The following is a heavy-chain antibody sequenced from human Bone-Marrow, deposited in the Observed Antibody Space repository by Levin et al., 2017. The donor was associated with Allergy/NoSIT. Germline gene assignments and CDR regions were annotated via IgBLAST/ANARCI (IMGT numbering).Heavy chain of an antibody. CDR2: LYTGERT. CDR1: RFTVSSNY. Sequence: GESLKISCAASRFTVSSNYMTWVRQAPGKGLQWVAGLYTGERTYYADSVQGRFTISRDNSENTLYLQMNSLTTEDTAVYYCARAQILTGPWYFDLWGRGTLVTVSS. J-gene: IGHJ2*01. D-gene: IGHD3-9*01. V-gene: IGHV3-53*01. CDR3: ARAQILTGPWYFDL.